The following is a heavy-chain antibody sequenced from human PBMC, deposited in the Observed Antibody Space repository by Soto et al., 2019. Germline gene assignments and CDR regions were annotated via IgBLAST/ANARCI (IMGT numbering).Heavy chain of an antibody. CDR2: IYYSGTT. CDR3: ARLKGAFFITTYNWFDP. Sequence: LSLTCTVSGDSISSSSYYWGWIRQPPGKGLEWIGDIYYSGTTHYNPSLKSRVTISIDTSKNQFSLHLRSVTAADTAVYHCARLKGAFFITTYNWFDPWGQGTPVTVSS. V-gene: IGHV4-39*01. D-gene: IGHD3-22*01. CDR1: GDSISSSSYY. J-gene: IGHJ5*02.